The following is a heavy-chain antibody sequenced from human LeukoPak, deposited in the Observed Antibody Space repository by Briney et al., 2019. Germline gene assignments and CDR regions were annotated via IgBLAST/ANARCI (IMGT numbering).Heavy chain of an antibody. CDR2: INHSGST. V-gene: IGHV4-34*01. CDR3: ARGAPTRWFGP. J-gene: IGHJ5*02. D-gene: IGHD4-17*01. Sequence: SETLSLTCAVYGGSFSGYYWSWIRQPPGKGLEWIGEINHSGSTNYNPSLKSRVTISVDTSKNQFSLKLSSVTAADTAVYYCARGAPTRWFGPWGQGTLVTVSS. CDR1: GGSFSGYY.